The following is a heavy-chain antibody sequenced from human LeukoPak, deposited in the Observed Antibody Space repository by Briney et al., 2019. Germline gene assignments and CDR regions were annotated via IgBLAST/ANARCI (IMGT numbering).Heavy chain of an antibody. CDR2: IYTSGT. CDR3: AKYYDFWSGYYDI. V-gene: IGHV4-59*10. Sequence: SETLSLTCAVYGGSFSGYYWSWIRQPAGKGLEWIGRIYTSGTNYNPSLKSRVTMSIDTSKNQFSLKLSSVTAADTAVYYCAKYYDFWSGYYDIWGQGTMVTVSS. D-gene: IGHD3-3*01. J-gene: IGHJ3*02. CDR1: GGSFSGYY.